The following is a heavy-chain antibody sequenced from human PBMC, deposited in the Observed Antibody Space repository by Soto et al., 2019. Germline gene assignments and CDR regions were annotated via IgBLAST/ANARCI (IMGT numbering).Heavy chain of an antibody. CDR2: ISPYNDYT. V-gene: IGHV1-18*04. CDR3: ARGGYYDHYWGKLSHYGLDV. J-gene: IGHJ6*02. Sequence: QVQLVQSATEVKKPGASVRVSCKASGYTFIRYGIAWVRQAPGQGLEWMGWISPYNDYTIYAQKLQGRVTMTTDTSNRIVYMELRGLKSDDTAVYYSARGGYYDHYWGKLSHYGLDVWGQGTSVTVSS. D-gene: IGHD3-16*01. CDR1: GYTFIRYG.